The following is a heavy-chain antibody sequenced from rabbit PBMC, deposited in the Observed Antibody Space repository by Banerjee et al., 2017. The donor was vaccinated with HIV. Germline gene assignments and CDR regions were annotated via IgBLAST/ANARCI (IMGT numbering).Heavy chain of an antibody. J-gene: IGHJ6*01. V-gene: IGHV1S40*01. D-gene: IGHD4-1*01. CDR1: GFSFSSSYY. CDR2: INTGSGSA. Sequence: QSLEESGGDLVKPGASLTLTCTASGFSFSSSYYMYWVRQAPGKGLERIGYINTGSGSAYYASWAKGRFTISKTSSTTVTLQMTSLTAADTATYFCARDTITDSGMDFWGPGTLVTVS. CDR3: ARDTITDSGMDF.